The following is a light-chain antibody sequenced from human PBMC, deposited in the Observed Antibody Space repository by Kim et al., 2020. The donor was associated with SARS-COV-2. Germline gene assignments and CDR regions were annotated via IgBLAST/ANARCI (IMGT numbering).Light chain of an antibody. Sequence: VYPGQKARISCSGDKLGDKYAFWYQQKQGQSPVLVIYPDSKRPSGIPERFSGSNSGNTATLTISGTQAMDEADYYCQAWDSSTVVLGGGTQLTVL. CDR2: PDS. J-gene: IGLJ2*01. CDR1: KLGDKY. V-gene: IGLV3-1*01. CDR3: QAWDSSTVV.